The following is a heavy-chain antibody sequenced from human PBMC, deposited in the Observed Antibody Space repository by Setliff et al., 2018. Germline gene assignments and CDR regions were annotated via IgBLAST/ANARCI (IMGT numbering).Heavy chain of an antibody. CDR3: ARTCSGSGCYAGLES. J-gene: IGHJ4*02. CDR1: GFTFSSYS. V-gene: IGHV3-48*01. CDR2: ISSSSSTI. Sequence: GGSLRLSCAASGFTFSSYSMNWVRQAPGKGLEWVSYISSSSSTIYYADSVKGRFTISRDNSKNTLYLQMNSLSPEDTAVYYCARTCSGSGCYAGLESWGQGTPVTVSS. D-gene: IGHD2-15*01.